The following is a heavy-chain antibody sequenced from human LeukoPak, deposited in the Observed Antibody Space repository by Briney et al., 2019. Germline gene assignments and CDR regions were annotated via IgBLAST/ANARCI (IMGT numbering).Heavy chain of an antibody. CDR1: GDSISNYY. D-gene: IGHD6-19*01. V-gene: IGHV4-4*07. CDR3: AREIEVAGRGLDY. CDR2: VYPSGTT. Sequence: SETLSLTCTVSGDSISNYYWGWIRQSAGKGLEWIGRVYPSGTTSYNPSLKSRVTMSIDTSKNQFSLRLSSVTAADTAVYYCAREIEVAGRGLDYWGQGSLVTVSS. J-gene: IGHJ4*02.